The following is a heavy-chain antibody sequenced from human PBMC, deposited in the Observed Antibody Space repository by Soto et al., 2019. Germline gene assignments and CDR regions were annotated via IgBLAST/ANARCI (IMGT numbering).Heavy chain of an antibody. J-gene: IGHJ4*01. CDR3: ARDSGKGAYFDY. Sequence: EVQLVESGGGLVQPGGSQRLSCAASGFTSSDHYMDWVRQAPGKGLEWVGRIRNKANSYTTDYAASVKGRFTISRDDSKDSLYLQMNSLKTEDTAIYYCARDSGKGAYFDYWGHGTLATVSS. CDR1: GFTSSDHY. V-gene: IGHV3-72*01. D-gene: IGHD1-26*01. CDR2: IRNKANSYTT.